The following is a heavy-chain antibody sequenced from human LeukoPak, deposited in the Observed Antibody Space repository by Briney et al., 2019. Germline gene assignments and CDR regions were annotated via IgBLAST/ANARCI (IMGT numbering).Heavy chain of an antibody. J-gene: IGHJ4*02. V-gene: IGHV3-48*03. D-gene: IGHD2-2*01. Sequence: PGGSLRLSCAASGFTFSSYEMNWVRQAPGKGLEWVSYISSSGSSIYYADSVKGRFTISRDNAKNLLYLQMNSLRAEDTAVYYCARKYCSSTSCLFDCWGQGTLVTVSS. CDR3: ARKYCSSTSCLFDC. CDR1: GFTFSSYE. CDR2: ISSSGSSI.